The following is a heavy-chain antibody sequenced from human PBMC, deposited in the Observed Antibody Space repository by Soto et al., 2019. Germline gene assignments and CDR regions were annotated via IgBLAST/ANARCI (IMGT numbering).Heavy chain of an antibody. Sequence: SETLSLTCTVSGGSISSYYWSWIRQPPGKGLEWIGYIYYSGSTNYNPSLKSRVTISVDTSKNQFSLKLSSVTAADTAVYYCARLSSKYYDDVWGSGEPFDDWGQGTLVTVSS. V-gene: IGHV4-59*08. D-gene: IGHD3-16*01. CDR1: GGSISSYY. CDR3: ARLSSKYYDDVWGSGEPFDD. J-gene: IGHJ4*02. CDR2: IYYSGST.